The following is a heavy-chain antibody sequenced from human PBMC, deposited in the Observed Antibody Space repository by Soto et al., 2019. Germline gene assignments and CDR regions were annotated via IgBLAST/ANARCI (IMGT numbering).Heavy chain of an antibody. V-gene: IGHV4-4*02. J-gene: IGHJ4*02. CDR1: GASISSTTSHNW. Sequence: QVHLQESGPGLVRPSGTLSLTCAVSGASISSTTSHNWWSWVRQPPGKGLEWIGEIYHSGSTNYNPSLKSRVTMSVDKSMNQFSLKLTSVTAADTAVYYCARMVGATLVDFWGQGTLVTVSS. CDR3: ARMVGATLVDF. D-gene: IGHD1-26*01. CDR2: IYHSGST.